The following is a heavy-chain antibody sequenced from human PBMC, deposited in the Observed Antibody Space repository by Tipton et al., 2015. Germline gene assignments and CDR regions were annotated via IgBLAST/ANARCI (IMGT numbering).Heavy chain of an antibody. J-gene: IGHJ6*02. Sequence: SLRLSCAASGFSFSNYAMHWVRQAPGMGLEWVALIWHDGTKKYFADSVKGRITISRDDSNNTVYLQMNSLRAEDTAVYYCGRDQGPYYDFLTARRYYYYGVDVWGQGTTVTVSS. V-gene: IGHV3-33*01. CDR3: GRDQGPYYDFLTARRYYYYGVDV. D-gene: IGHD3-9*01. CDR2: IWHDGTKK. CDR1: GFSFSNYA.